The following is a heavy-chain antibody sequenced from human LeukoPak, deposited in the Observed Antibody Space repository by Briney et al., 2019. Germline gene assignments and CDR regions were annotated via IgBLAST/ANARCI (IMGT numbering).Heavy chain of an antibody. J-gene: IGHJ4*02. CDR3: AKVGKVGPTTADY. D-gene: IGHD1-26*01. V-gene: IGHV3-21*01. Sequence: GGSLRLSCAASGFTFSSYSMNWVRQAPGKGLEWVSSISSSSSYIYYADSVKGRFTISRDNSKNTLYLQMNSLRAEDTAVYYCAKVGKVGPTTADYWGQGTLVTVSS. CDR1: GFTFSSYS. CDR2: ISSSSSYI.